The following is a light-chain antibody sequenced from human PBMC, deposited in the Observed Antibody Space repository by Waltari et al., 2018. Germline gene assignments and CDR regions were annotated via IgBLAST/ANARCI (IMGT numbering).Light chain of an antibody. Sequence: DVQMTQSPPSLSASVGDRVTITCRASQNIRSYVNWYQQKPGKAPNLLIYAASNLHSGVPSRFSGSGSGTDFTLTISGLQPEDFATYYCQQTCRTLTFGGGTKLEIK. V-gene: IGKV1-39*01. CDR2: AAS. J-gene: IGKJ4*01. CDR1: QNIRSY. CDR3: QQTCRTLT.